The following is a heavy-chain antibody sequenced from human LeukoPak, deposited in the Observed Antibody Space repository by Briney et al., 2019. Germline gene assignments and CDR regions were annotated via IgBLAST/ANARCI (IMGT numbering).Heavy chain of an antibody. CDR2: IIPIFGTA. D-gene: IGHD3-10*01. Sequence: GGSLRLSCAASGFTFSSYAISWVRQAPGQGLEWMGGIIPIFGTANYAQKFQGRVTITRNTSISTAYMELSSLRSEDTAVYYCARDGSLGRWFDDAFDIWGQGTMVTVSS. V-gene: IGHV1-69*05. CDR3: ARDGSLGRWFDDAFDI. CDR1: GFTFSSYA. J-gene: IGHJ3*02.